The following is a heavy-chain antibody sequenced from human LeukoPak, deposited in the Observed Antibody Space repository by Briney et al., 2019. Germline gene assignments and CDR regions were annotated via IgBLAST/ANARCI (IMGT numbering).Heavy chain of an antibody. J-gene: IGHJ4*02. V-gene: IGHV3-15*01. CDR1: GFNIANTW. Sequence: PGGSLRLSCAVSGFNIANTWMSWVRQALGKGLEWVGRCRSKTDGGATDYAAPVKGRFSISREDSRSPVFLHMSSLKTEDTGVYYCTTSGTYFDYWGQGTLVTVSS. CDR3: TTSGTYFDY. D-gene: IGHD1-26*01. CDR2: CRSKTDGGAT.